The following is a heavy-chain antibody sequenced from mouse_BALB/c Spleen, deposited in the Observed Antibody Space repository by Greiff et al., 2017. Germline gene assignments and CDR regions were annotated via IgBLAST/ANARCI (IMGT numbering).Heavy chain of an antibody. D-gene: IGHD2-4*01. V-gene: IGHV1S137*01. CDR2: ISTYYGDA. CDR3: ARSTMITGAWFAY. CDR1: GYTFTDYA. J-gene: IGHJ3*01. Sequence: VQLHQSGAELVRPGVSVKISCKGSGYTFTDYAMHWVKQSHAKSLEWIGVISTYYGDASYNQKFKGKATMTVDKSSSTAYMELARLTSEDSAIYYCARSTMITGAWFAYWGQGTLVTVSA.